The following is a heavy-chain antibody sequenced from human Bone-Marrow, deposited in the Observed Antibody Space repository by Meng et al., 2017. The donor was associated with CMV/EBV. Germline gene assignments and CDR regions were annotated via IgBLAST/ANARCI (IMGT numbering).Heavy chain of an antibody. CDR3: ARDRLRYSELPGVD. CDR2: IYSGGST. V-gene: IGHV3-53*01. CDR1: GFTVSSNY. D-gene: IGHD1-26*01. J-gene: IGHJ4*02. Sequence: ASGFTVSSNYMSWVRQAPGKGLEWVSVIYSGGSTYYADSVKGRFTISRDNAKNSLYLQMNSLRAEDTAVYYCARDRLRYSELPGVDWGQGTLVTVSS.